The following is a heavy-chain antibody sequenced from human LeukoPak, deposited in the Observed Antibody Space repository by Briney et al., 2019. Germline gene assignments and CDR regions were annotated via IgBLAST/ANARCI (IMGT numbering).Heavy chain of an antibody. CDR3: ARVRLTYSGSYYPDY. V-gene: IGHV4-59*01. Sequence: SETLSLTCTVSGGSISSYYWSWIRQPPGKGLEWIGYIYYSGSTNYNPSLKSRVTISVDTSKNQFSLKLSSVTAADTAVYYCARVRLTYSGSYYPDYWGQGTLVTVSS. D-gene: IGHD1-26*01. CDR1: GGSISSYY. J-gene: IGHJ4*02. CDR2: IYYSGST.